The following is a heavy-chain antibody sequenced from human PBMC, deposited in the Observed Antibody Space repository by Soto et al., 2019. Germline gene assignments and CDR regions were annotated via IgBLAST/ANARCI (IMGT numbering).Heavy chain of an antibody. CDR1: GYTCGGSY. Sequence: VKVCCKPSGYTCGGSYMHWVRQAPGQGLEWMGWINPNSGGTKYAQKFQGRVSMTRDTSITTAFMELSRLRSDDSAVFYSAMGAGYCNVIFCYAYYYGMYARGQRATVTVS. V-gene: IGHV1-2*02. D-gene: IGHD2-15*01. J-gene: IGHJ6*02. CDR3: AMGAGYCNVIFCYAYYYGMYA. CDR2: INPNSGGT.